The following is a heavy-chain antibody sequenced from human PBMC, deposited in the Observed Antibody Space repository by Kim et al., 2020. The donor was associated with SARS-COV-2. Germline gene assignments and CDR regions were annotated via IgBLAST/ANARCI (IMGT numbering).Heavy chain of an antibody. CDR3: AKLALD. CDR1: GYNFTGAY. V-gene: IGHV1-2*02. CDR2: INPHSGDT. J-gene: IGHJ4*01. Sequence: ASVKVSCKASGYNFTGAYLHWVRRAPGQGLEWMGWINPHSGDTLYPNKFQGRVTMTRDLATTTIYMELTGLTFDDTAIYYCAKLALDWGHRTPVTVSS. D-gene: IGHD6-6*01.